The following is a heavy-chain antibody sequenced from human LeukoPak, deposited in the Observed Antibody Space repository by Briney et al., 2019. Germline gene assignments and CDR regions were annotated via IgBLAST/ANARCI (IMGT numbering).Heavy chain of an antibody. V-gene: IGHV4-34*01. Sequence: SETLSLTCAVYGGSFSGYYWSWIRQPPGRGLEWIGVINHSGGTNYNPSLKSRVTVSVDASKNQFSLKVRSLTAADTAVYYCARANDFHNWFDSWGQGTLVTVSS. CDR2: INHSGGT. J-gene: IGHJ5*01. CDR3: ARANDFHNWFDS. CDR1: GGSFSGYY. D-gene: IGHD3/OR15-3a*01.